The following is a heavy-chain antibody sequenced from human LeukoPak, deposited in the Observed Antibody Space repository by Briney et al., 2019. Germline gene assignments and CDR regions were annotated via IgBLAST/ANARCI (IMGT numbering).Heavy chain of an antibody. Sequence: SETLSLTRTVSGGSISSYYWSWIRPPPGKGMEWSGYIYYSGSTNYNPSLKGRVTISVDTSKNQFSLKLSSVTAADTAVYYCARGGYSSGWYVFDYWGQGSLVTVSS. J-gene: IGHJ4*02. D-gene: IGHD6-19*01. CDR3: ARGGYSSGWYVFDY. CDR1: GGSISSYY. CDR2: IYYSGST. V-gene: IGHV4-59*01.